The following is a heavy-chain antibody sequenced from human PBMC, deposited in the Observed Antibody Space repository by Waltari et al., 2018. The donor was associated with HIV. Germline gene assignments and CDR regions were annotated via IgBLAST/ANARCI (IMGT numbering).Heavy chain of an antibody. V-gene: IGHV5-51*01. CDR2: VDPGDSDT. Sequence: EVLLVQSGAEVKKPGDSLRISCRGSGDTFSTYWIGWVRQTPGKGLEWMGIVDPGDSDTKYSPSFQGQVTISADKSISTAYLQWSSLKASDTAIYYCVRHSAYSYGYYYYYMDVWGKGTTVTVSS. CDR1: GDTFSTYW. J-gene: IGHJ6*03. CDR3: VRHSAYSYGYYYYYMDV. D-gene: IGHD5-18*01.